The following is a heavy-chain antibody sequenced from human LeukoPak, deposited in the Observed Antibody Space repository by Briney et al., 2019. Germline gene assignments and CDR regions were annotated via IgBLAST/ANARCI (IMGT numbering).Heavy chain of an antibody. J-gene: IGHJ4*02. D-gene: IGHD3-3*01. Sequence: GASVKVSCKASGYTFTGYYMHWVRQAPGQGHEWMGRINPNSGGTNYAQKFQGRVTMTRDTSISTAYMELSRLRSDDTAVYYCAFLEEWSNFDYWGQGTLVTVSS. CDR3: AFLEEWSNFDY. CDR1: GYTFTGYY. CDR2: INPNSGGT. V-gene: IGHV1-2*06.